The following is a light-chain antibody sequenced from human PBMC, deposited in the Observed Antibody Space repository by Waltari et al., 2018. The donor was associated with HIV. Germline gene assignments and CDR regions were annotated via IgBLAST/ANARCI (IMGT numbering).Light chain of an antibody. V-gene: IGLV3-21*01. Sequence: SYVLTQSPSVSLAPATPAMIPCGGKNIGSKRVHWYQQKPGQARVLVIYDDDDRPSGIPERLSGTTSENRAILTISGVEVGDEANYYCQVWDSNSDQVVFGGGTRLTVL. CDR1: NIGSKR. J-gene: IGLJ2*01. CDR2: DDD. CDR3: QVWDSNSDQVV.